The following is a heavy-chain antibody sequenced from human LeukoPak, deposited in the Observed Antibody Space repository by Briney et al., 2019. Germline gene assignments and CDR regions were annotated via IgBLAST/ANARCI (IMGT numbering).Heavy chain of an antibody. V-gene: IGHV3-23*01. D-gene: IGHD1-1*01. CDR1: GFTFSSYA. CDR3: ARENWNPTDYYYYMDV. Sequence: GGSLRLSCAASGFTFSSYAMSWVRQAPGKGLEWVSAISGSGGSTYYADSVKGRFTISRDNAKNSLYLQMNSLRAEDTAVYYCARENWNPTDYYYYMDVWGKGTTVTVSS. J-gene: IGHJ6*03. CDR2: ISGSGGST.